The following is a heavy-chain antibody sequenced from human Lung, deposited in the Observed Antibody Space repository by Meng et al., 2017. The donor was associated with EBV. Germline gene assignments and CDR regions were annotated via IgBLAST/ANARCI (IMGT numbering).Heavy chain of an antibody. J-gene: IGHJ4*02. Sequence: GHSGAEVKKPGPSLKASGKASSNTFSNYRTTWVRRAPGQGLEWMGGVSAYNGNTNYARTLQGRVTMTTATSTSTAYMELRSLRSDDTAVYYCARVEVGITSGDYWGQGTLVTVSS. D-gene: IGHD1-26*01. V-gene: IGHV1-18*01. CDR1: SNTFSNYR. CDR3: ARVEVGITSGDY. CDR2: VSAYNGNT.